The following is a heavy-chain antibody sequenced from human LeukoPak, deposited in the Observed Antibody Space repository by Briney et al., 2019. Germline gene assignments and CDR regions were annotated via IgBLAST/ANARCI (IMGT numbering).Heavy chain of an antibody. CDR3: ASAAAAGTSGFDY. V-gene: IGHV3-30-3*01. Sequence: GGSLRLSCAASGFTFSSYAMHWVRQAPGKGLEWVAIISYDGSNKYYADSVKGRFTISRDNSKNTPYLQMNSLRAEDTAVYYCASAAAAGTSGFDYWGQGTLVTVSS. D-gene: IGHD6-13*01. CDR2: ISYDGSNK. CDR1: GFTFSSYA. J-gene: IGHJ4*02.